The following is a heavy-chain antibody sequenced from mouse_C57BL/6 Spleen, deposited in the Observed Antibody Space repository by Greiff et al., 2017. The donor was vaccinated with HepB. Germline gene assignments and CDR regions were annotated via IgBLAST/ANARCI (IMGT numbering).Heavy chain of an antibody. V-gene: IGHV5-16*01. CDR3: ARVEGDGYYAMDY. J-gene: IGHJ4*01. CDR1: GFTFSDYY. Sequence: EVQRVESEGGLVQPGSSMKLSCTASGFTFSDYYMAWVRQVPEKGLEWVANINYDGSSTYYLDSLKSRFSISRDNAKNILYLHMSSLKSEDTATYYCARVEGDGYYAMDYWGQGTSVTVSS. D-gene: IGHD2-3*01. CDR2: INYDGSST.